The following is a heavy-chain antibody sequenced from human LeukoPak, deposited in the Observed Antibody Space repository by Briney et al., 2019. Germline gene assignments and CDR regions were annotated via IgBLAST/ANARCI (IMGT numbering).Heavy chain of an antibody. CDR3: ARDRPPTFWSGYNWTLITMVRGVLKLNYYYYGMDV. J-gene: IGHJ6*02. V-gene: IGHV1-2*06. D-gene: IGHD3-10*01. CDR2: INPNSGGT. Sequence: ASVKVSCKASGYTFTGYYMHWVRQAPGQGLEWMGRINPNSGGTNYAQKFQGRVTMTRDTSISTAYMELSRLRSDDTAVYYCARDRPPTFWSGYNWTLITMVRGVLKLNYYYYGMDVWGQGTTVTVSS. CDR1: GYTFTGYY.